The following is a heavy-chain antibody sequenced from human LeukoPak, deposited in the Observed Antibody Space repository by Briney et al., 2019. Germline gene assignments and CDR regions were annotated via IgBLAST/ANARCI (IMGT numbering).Heavy chain of an antibody. CDR1: GFTFSSYA. D-gene: IGHD4/OR15-4a*01. CDR2: ISGSGGST. V-gene: IGHV3-23*01. Sequence: GGSLRLSCAASGFTFSSYAMSGVRQAPGKGLEWVSAISGSGGSTYYADSVKGRFTISRDNSKNTLYLQMNSLRAEDTAVYYCAKFYAVLRAYNWFDPWGQGTLVTVSS. CDR3: AKFYAVLRAYNWFDP. J-gene: IGHJ5*02.